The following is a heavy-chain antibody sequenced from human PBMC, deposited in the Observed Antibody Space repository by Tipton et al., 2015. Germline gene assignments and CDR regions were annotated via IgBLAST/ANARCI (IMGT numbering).Heavy chain of an antibody. D-gene: IGHD3-16*01. J-gene: IGHJ4*02. CDR1: GGSISSSSYY. Sequence: TLSLTCTVSGGSISSSSYYWGWIRQPPGKGLEWIGSIYYSGRTYFNPSLKSRVTISVDTSKNQFSLKLSSVTAADTAVYYCARRYYDYVWGSYGYFGYWGQGTLVIVSS. V-gene: IGHV4-39*01. CDR2: IYYSGRT. CDR3: ARRYYDYVWGSYGYFGY.